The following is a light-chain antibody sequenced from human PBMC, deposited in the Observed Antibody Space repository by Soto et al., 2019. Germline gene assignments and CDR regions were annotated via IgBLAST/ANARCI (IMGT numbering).Light chain of an antibody. Sequence: QSALTQPPSVSGSPGQSVTISCTGTSTDFVSYNRVSWYQQPPGTAPKLMIYEVSKRPSGVPDRFSGSKSGNTASLTISGLQAADEADYYCQSYDSSFVLFGGGTKVTVL. V-gene: IGLV2-18*02. J-gene: IGLJ2*01. CDR1: STDFVSYNR. CDR2: EVS. CDR3: QSYDSSFVL.